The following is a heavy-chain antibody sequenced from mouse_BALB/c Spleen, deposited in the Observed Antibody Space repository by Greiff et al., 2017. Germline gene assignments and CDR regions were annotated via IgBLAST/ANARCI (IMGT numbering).Heavy chain of an antibody. CDR3: ARGVYAMDY. V-gene: IGHV1-14*01. CDR2: INPYNDGT. Sequence: VQLQQSGPELVKSGASVKLSCKASGFNFTNYVMHWVKQKPGQGLEWIGYINPYNDGTKYNEKFKGKATLTSDTSSSTAYMELSSLTSEDAAVYYCARGVYAMDYWGQGTSVTVSS. CDR1: GFNFTNYV. J-gene: IGHJ4*01.